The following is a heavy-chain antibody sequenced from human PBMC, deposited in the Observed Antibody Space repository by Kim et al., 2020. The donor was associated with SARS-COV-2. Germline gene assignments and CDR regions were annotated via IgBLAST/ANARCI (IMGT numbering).Heavy chain of an antibody. V-gene: IGHV3-23*01. J-gene: IGHJ4*02. CDR3: AKVLSGRDIVVVVAATGFDY. CDR1: GFTFSSYA. D-gene: IGHD2-15*01. CDR2: ISGSGGST. Sequence: GGSLRLSCAASGFTFSSYAMSWVRQAPGKGLEWVSAISGSGGSTYYADSVKGRFTISRDNSKNTLYLQMNSLRAEDTAVYYCAKVLSGRDIVVVVAATGFDYWGQGTLVTVSS.